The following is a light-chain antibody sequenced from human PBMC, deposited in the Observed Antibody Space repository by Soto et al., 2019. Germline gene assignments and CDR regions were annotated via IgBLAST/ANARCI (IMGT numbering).Light chain of an antibody. CDR1: QSISSY. CDR3: QQSYSTPCT. CDR2: AAS. J-gene: IGKJ4*01. Sequence: DIQMTQSPSSLSASVGDRVTITCRASQSISSYLNWYQQKPGKAPKLLIYAASSWQSGVPSRFSGSGSGTDFTLTISSLQPEDFATYYCQQSYSTPCTFGGGTKVEIK. V-gene: IGKV1-39*01.